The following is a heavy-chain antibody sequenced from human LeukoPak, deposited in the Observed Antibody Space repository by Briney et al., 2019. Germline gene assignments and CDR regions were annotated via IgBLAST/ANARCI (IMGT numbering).Heavy chain of an antibody. V-gene: IGHV1-2*02. Sequence: GASVKVSCKASGYTFTGYYMHWVRQAPGRGLEWMGWINPNSGGTNYAQKFQGRVTMTRDTSISTAYMELSRLRSDDTAVYSCARREQKSYYYDSSGYLQDDYWGQGTLVTVSS. D-gene: IGHD3-22*01. J-gene: IGHJ4*02. CDR3: ARREQKSYYYDSSGYLQDDY. CDR1: GYTFTGYY. CDR2: INPNSGGT.